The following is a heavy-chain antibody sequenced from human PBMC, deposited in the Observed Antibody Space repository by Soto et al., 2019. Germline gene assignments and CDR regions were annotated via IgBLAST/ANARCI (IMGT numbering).Heavy chain of an antibody. J-gene: IGHJ4*02. CDR2: ISYDGSNK. Sequence: PGGSLRLSCAASGFTFSSYGMHWVRQAPGKGLEWVAVISYDGSNKYYADSVKGRFTISRDNSKNTLYLQMNSLRAEDTAVYYCAKAGGEYSRESPQYYFDYWGQGTLVTVSS. V-gene: IGHV3-30*18. CDR1: GFTFSSYG. CDR3: AKAGGEYSRESPQYYFDY. D-gene: IGHD6-6*01.